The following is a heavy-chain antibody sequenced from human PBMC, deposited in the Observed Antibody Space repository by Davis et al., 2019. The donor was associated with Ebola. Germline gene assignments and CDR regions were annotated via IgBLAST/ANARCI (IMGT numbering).Heavy chain of an antibody. Sequence: GESLKISCKGSGYSFTTYWIGWVRQMPGKGLEWMGIIYPGDSDTRYSPYFQGQVTISADKSISTAYLQWNSLKASDTAMYYCARLAGAWAGDRYFDLWGRGTLVTVSS. J-gene: IGHJ2*01. CDR1: GYSFTTYW. D-gene: IGHD4/OR15-4a*01. V-gene: IGHV5-51*01. CDR2: IYPGDSDT. CDR3: ARLAGAWAGDRYFDL.